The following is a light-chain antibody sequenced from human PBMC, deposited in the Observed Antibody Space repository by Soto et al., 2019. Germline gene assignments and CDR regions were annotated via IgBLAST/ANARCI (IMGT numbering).Light chain of an antibody. CDR1: QSISSY. Sequence: DIQMTQSPSSLSASVGDRVTITCRASQSISSYLNWYQQKPGKAPKLLIYAASSLQSGVPSRFRGSGSGTDFTLTISSLQPEDFANYYCQQSYSTPYTFGQGIKLEIK. J-gene: IGKJ2*01. CDR3: QQSYSTPYT. V-gene: IGKV1-39*01. CDR2: AAS.